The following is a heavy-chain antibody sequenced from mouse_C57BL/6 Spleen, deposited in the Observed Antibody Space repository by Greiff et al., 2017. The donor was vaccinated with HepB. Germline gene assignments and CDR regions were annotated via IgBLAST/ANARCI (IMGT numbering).Heavy chain of an antibody. V-gene: IGHV1-26*01. Sequence: EVQLQQSGPELVKPGASVKISCKASGYTFTDYYMNWVKQSHGKSLEWIGDINPNNGGTSYNQKFKGKATLTVDKSSSTAYMELRSLTSEDSAVYYCARSEYYGSSLGDYWGQGTTLTVSS. CDR2: INPNNGGT. CDR3: ARSEYYGSSLGDY. CDR1: GYTFTDYY. D-gene: IGHD1-1*01. J-gene: IGHJ2*01.